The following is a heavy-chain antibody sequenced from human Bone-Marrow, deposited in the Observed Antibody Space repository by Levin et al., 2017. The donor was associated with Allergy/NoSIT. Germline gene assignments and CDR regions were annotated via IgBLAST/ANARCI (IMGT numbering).Heavy chain of an antibody. Sequence: ASVKVSCKTSGYTFTGYALHWVRQAPGQGLEWMGYISPNSGGTNYDQRFQGRVTMTRDTSIDTAYMELSRLTSDDTGVYYCARVAEEGPWGQGTLVTVSS. CDR3: ARVAEEGP. CDR1: GYTFTGYA. CDR2: ISPNSGGT. V-gene: IGHV1-2*02. J-gene: IGHJ5*02.